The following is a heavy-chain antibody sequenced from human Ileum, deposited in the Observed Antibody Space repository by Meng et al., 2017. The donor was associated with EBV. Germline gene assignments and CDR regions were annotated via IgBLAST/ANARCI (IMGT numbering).Heavy chain of an antibody. CDR3: ARYGRCSGNSFYCFDP. Sequence: VQVKQRGAGLLKPSEPLSLTSAVDGGSFTNYYWTWIRQPPGKGLEWIGEIDHSGSTKYNPSLKGRVTISLDTSNNQFSLKLNSVTSADTALYYCARYGRCSGNSFYCFDPWGQGSLVTVSS. CDR2: IDHSGST. J-gene: IGHJ5*02. CDR1: GGSFTNYY. D-gene: IGHD4-23*01. V-gene: IGHV4-34*01.